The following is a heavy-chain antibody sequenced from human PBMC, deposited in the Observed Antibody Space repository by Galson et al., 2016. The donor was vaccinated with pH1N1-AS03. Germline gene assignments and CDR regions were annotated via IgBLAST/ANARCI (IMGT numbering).Heavy chain of an antibody. CDR2: IGTYT. Sequence: SVKVSCKASGYTFTNYGISWVRQAPGQGLEYMGWIGTYTIYAQKLQGRVTMTTDTSTSTTYMELRSLRSDDTAVHYCARSGSGSFYEGDFWGQGTLVSVPS. J-gene: IGHJ4*02. CDR1: GYTFTNYG. D-gene: IGHD3-10*01. CDR3: ARSGSGSFYEGDF. V-gene: IGHV1-18*01.